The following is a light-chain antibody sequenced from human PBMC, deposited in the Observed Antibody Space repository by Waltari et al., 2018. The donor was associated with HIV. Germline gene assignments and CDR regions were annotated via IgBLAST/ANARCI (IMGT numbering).Light chain of an antibody. CDR1: QSVTTK. CDR2: GAS. CDR3: LQYNNWPPWT. V-gene: IGKV3-15*01. Sequence: EVVMTQSPATLSVSPGESATVSCRASQSVTTKLAWYQQKPGQAPRLLIDGASTRATGVPARFSGGGSGTEFTLTISSLQSEDFAVYYCLQYNNWPPWTFGQGTKVEIK. J-gene: IGKJ1*01.